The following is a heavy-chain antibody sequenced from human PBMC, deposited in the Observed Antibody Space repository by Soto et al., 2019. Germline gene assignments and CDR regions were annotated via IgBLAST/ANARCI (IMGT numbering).Heavy chain of an antibody. J-gene: IGHJ4*02. V-gene: IGHV3-23*01. D-gene: IGHD1-26*01. CDR1: GFTFSSYA. CDR2: ISGSGGST. CDR3: AQWDGIAACFDY. Sequence: GGSLRLSCAASGFTFSSYAMSWVRQAPGKGLEWVSAISGSGGSTYYADSVKGRFTISRDNSKNTLYLQMNSLRAEDTAIYYCAQWDGIAACFDYLRPGTLVTVSS.